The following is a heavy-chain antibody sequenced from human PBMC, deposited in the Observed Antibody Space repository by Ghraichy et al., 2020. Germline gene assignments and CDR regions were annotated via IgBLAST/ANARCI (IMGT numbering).Heavy chain of an antibody. J-gene: IGHJ4*02. CDR3: VKAPYAVGVTNYFDY. CDR1: GFTFSSSA. CDR2: ITGGGGTT. Sequence: GGSLRLSCAASGFTFSSSAMSWVRQAPGKGLEWVSAITGGGGTTYYAASVKGRFTISRDNSKNTLYLQLSSLRADDTAVYYCVKAPYAVGVTNYFDYWGQGTLVTVSS. V-gene: IGHV3-23*01. D-gene: IGHD1-26*01.